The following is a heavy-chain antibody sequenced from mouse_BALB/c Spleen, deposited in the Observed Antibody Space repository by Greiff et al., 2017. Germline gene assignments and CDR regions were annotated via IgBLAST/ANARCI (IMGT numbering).Heavy chain of an antibody. CDR2: ISYSGST. D-gene: IGHD2-1*01. V-gene: IGHV3-2*02. CDR3: ARGDYGNYADY. Sequence: EVQLVESGPGLVKPSQSLSLTCTVTGYSITSDYAWNWIRQFPGNKLEWMGYISYSGSTSYNPSLKSRISITRDTSKNQFFLQLNSVTTEDTATYYCARGDYGNYADYWGQGTTLTVSS. J-gene: IGHJ2*01. CDR1: GYSITSDYA.